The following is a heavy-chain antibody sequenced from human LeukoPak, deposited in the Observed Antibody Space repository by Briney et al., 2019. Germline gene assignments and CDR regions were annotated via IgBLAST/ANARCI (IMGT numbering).Heavy chain of an antibody. Sequence: SASLSLVCAVYGGAFSGYYWSWIRQPPGKRLEWIGEINHSGSTNYNPSLKSRVTISVDTSKNQFSLKLSSVTAPDMAVYYCGEGFLKTARVKRPFGTGTSYGRDVGAKGPRV. V-gene: IGHV4-34*01. D-gene: IGHD3-3*01. CDR2: INHSGST. CDR1: GGAFSGYY. CDR3: GEGFLKTARVKRPFGTGTSYGRDV. J-gene: IGHJ6*04.